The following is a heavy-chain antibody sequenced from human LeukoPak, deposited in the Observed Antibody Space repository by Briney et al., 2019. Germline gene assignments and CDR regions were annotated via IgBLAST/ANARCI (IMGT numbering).Heavy chain of an antibody. J-gene: IGHJ6*02. V-gene: IGHV3-53*05. CDR2: IYSGGRT. CDR1: GFTVSSNY. Sequence: GGSLRLSCAASGFTVSSNYMSWVRQAPGKGLEWVSVIYSGGRTYYADSVKGRFTISRDNSKNTLYLQMNSLRAEDTAVYYCARDRKKTFGVVIISYYYYGMDVWGQGTTVTVSS. CDR3: ARDRKKTFGVVIISYYYYGMDV. D-gene: IGHD3-3*01.